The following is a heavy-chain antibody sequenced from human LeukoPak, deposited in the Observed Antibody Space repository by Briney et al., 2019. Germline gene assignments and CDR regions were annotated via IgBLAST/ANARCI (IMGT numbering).Heavy chain of an antibody. J-gene: IGHJ4*02. V-gene: IGHV3-48*04. CDR2: ISSSSSTI. CDR1: GFTFSSYS. Sequence: GRSLRLSCAASGFTFSSYSMNWVRQAPGKGLEWVSYISSSSSTIYYADSVKGRFTISRDNAKNSLYLQMNSLRAEDTAVYYCASLQDGYVDIVATADYWGQGTLVTVSS. CDR3: ASLQDGYVDIVATADY. D-gene: IGHD5-12*01.